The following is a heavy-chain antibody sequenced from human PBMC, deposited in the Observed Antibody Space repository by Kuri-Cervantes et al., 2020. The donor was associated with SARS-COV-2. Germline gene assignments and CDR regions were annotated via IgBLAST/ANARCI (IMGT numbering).Heavy chain of an antibody. CDR2: IYHSGST. J-gene: IGHJ4*02. CDR3: AREPLL. Sequence: GSLRLSCTVSGYSISSGYYWGWIRQPPGKGLEWIGSIYHSGSTYYNPSLKSRVTISVDTSKNQFSLKLTSVTAADTAVYYCAREPLLWGQGILVTVSS. CDR1: GYSISSGYY. V-gene: IGHV4-38-2*02.